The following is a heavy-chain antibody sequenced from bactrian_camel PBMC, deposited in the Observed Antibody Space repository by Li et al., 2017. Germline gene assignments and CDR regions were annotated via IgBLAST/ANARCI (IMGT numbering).Heavy chain of an antibody. CDR2: ITSLPSLFRAA. J-gene: IGHJ4*01. D-gene: IGHD2*01. Sequence: VQLVESGGVLVQPGGSLRLSCAASGFTFSTNYMNWVRQAPGKEVEWVAGITSLPSLFRAASYADSVKGRFTISRDSAKNTVYLQMNSLNPEDTAVYYCAKSGYTNWGQGTQVTVS. V-gene: IGHV3S6*01. CDR3: AKSGYTN. CDR1: GFTFSTNY.